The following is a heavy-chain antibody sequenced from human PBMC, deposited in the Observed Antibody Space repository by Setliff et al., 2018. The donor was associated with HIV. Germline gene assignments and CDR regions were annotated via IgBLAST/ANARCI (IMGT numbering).Heavy chain of an antibody. CDR2: INADNGNT. V-gene: IGHV1-3*01. J-gene: IGHJ4*02. Sequence: ASVKVSCKASGYTFSNYAMHWVRQAPGQRPEWMGWINADNGNTKYSQKFQGRVTITRDTSTSTVYMELSSLRSEDTAVYYCARDPLPEGSSTIPVELFDYWGQGTLVTVSS. CDR1: GYTFSNYA. CDR3: ARDPLPEGSSTIPVELFDY. D-gene: IGHD2-2*01.